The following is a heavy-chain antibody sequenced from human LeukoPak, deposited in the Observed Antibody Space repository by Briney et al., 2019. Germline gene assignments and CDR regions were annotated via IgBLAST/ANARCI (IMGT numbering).Heavy chain of an antibody. CDR2: IYWDDDK. J-gene: IGHJ5*02. CDR3: AHRPFYYDSSGYYSLWFDP. CDR1: GFSLSTSGVG. D-gene: IGHD3-22*01. Sequence: ESGPTLVKPTQTLTLTCTFSGFSLSTSGVGVGWIRQPPGKALEWLALIYWDDDKRYSPSLKSRLTFTKDTSKNQVVLTMTNMDPVDTATYYCAHRPFYYDSSGYYSLWFDPWGQGTLVTVSS. V-gene: IGHV2-5*02.